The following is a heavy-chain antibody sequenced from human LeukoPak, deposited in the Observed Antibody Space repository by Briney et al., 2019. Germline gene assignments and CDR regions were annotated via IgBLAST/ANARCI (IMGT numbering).Heavy chain of an antibody. D-gene: IGHD3-3*01. J-gene: IGHJ5*02. CDR3: AKAHDFWSGANLNWFDP. V-gene: IGHV3-23*01. CDR2: ISGGSRNR. CDR1: GFTFNNYA. Sequence: GGSLRLSCVTSGFTFNNYAMTWVRQAPGKGLEWVSAISGGSRNRYYADSVKGRFTISRDTSKNTLYLQMNSLRAEDTAVYYCAKAHDFWSGANLNWFDPWGQGTLVTVSS.